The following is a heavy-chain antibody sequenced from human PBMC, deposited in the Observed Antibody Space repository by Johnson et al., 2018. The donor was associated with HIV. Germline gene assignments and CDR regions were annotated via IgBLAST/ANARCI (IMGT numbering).Heavy chain of an antibody. CDR2: IKSKTDGGTT. CDR3: ARRPNHDILTGKGGAFDI. V-gene: IGHV3-15*05. Sequence: VQLVESGGGLVKPGGSLRLSCAASGFTFSDYYMSWIRQAPGKGLEWVGRIKSKTDGGTTDYAAPVKGRFTISRDNAKNSLYLQMNSLRAEDTALYYCARRPNHDILTGKGGAFDIWGQGTLVTVSS. J-gene: IGHJ3*02. D-gene: IGHD3-9*01. CDR1: GFTFSDYY.